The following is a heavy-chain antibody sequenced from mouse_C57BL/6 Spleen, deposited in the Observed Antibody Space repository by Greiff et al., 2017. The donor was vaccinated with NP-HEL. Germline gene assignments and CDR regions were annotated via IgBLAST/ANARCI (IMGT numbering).Heavy chain of an antibody. CDR3: ARVGGNWDAMDY. CDR1: GYTFTSYW. V-gene: IGHV1-55*01. Sequence: VQLQQSGAELVKPGASVKMSCKASGYTFTSYWITWVKQRPGQGLEWIGDIYPGSGSTNYNEKFKSKATLTVDTSSSTAYMQLSSLTSEDSAVYYCARVGGNWDAMDYWGQGTSVTVSS. J-gene: IGHJ4*01. D-gene: IGHD4-1*01. CDR2: IYPGSGST.